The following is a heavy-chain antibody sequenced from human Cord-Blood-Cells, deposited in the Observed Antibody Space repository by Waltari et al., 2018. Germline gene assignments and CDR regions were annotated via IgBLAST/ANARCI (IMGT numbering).Heavy chain of an antibody. D-gene: IGHD1-26*01. CDR3: ASHGGATTLEAFDI. J-gene: IGHJ3*02. CDR2: SIPSVGTA. Sequence: QVQLVQSGAEVKKPGSSVKVSCKASGGTFSSYAISWVRQAPGQGLEWMGGSIPSVGTANDAPECQGRVTITADKATSTDYMELSSLRAEDTAVYYCASHGGATTLEAFDIWGQGTMVTVSS. V-gene: IGHV1-69*06. CDR1: GGTFSSYA.